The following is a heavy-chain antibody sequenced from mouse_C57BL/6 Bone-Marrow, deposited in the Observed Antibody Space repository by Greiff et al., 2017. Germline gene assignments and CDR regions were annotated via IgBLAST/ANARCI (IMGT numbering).Heavy chain of an antibody. Sequence: VKLQQPGAELVKPGASVKVSCKASGYTFTSYWMPWVKQRPGQGLEWIGRFHPSDSDTNYNQKFKGKATLTVDKSSSTAYMQLSSLTSEDSAVYYCAIHPPWFAYWGQGTLVTVSA. CDR3: AIHPPWFAY. CDR1: GYTFTSYW. J-gene: IGHJ3*01. V-gene: IGHV1-74*01. CDR2: FHPSDSDT.